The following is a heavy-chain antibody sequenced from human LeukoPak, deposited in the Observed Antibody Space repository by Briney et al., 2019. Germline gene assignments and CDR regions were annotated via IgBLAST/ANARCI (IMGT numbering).Heavy chain of an antibody. D-gene: IGHD1-26*01. CDR1: GFTFSTYE. Sequence: GGSLRLSCAASGFTFSTYEMTWVRQSPGKGLEWVSYISSSGSTIYHADSVKGRFTISRDNARNSLYLQMNSLRAEDTAVYYCARGKSGSYGTKGYWGQGTLVTVSS. CDR2: ISSSGSTI. J-gene: IGHJ4*02. CDR3: ARGKSGSYGTKGY. V-gene: IGHV3-48*03.